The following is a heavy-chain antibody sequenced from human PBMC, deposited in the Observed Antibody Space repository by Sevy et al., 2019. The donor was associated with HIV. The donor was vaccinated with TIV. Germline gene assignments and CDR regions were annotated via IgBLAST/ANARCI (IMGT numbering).Heavy chain of an antibody. CDR3: VTSRLLGYTAMIPDY. J-gene: IGHJ4*02. V-gene: IGHV3-49*04. Sequence: GGSLRLSCTTSGFTLGDYAMSWVRRAPGKGLEWVGYRRSKAFAGPTDYAASVQGRFTISTDDSKATARLQMNSLRTEDTGVYYCVTSRLLGYTAMIPDYWGQGTLVTVSS. CDR2: RRSKAFAGPT. CDR1: GFTLGDYA. D-gene: IGHD5-18*01.